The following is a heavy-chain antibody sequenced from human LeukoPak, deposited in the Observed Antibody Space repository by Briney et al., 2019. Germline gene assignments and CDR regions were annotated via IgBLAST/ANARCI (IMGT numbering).Heavy chain of an antibody. CDR3: ARDYDLWSGYKGDAFDI. Sequence: ASVKVSCKASGYTFTIYGISWVRQAPGQGLEWMGWISAYNGNTNYAQKLQGRVTMTTDTSTSTAYMELRSLRSDDTAVYYCARDYDLWSGYKGDAFDIWGQGTMVTDSS. D-gene: IGHD3-3*01. J-gene: IGHJ3*02. V-gene: IGHV1-18*01. CDR2: ISAYNGNT. CDR1: GYTFTIYG.